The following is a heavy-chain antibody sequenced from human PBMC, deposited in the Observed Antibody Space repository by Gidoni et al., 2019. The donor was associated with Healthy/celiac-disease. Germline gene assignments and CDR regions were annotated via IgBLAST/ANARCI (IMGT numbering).Heavy chain of an antibody. D-gene: IGHD6-19*01. CDR1: GGSIRRSRYY. J-gene: IGHJ4*02. CDR3: ARDLNEGSSGCYPEFGY. V-gene: IGHV4-39*07. Sequence: QLQLQESGPGLVKPSETLSLTCTVSGGSIRRSRYYWGWIRQPPGKGLEWIGSIYYSGRTYYNPALKSRVTISVDTSKNQFSLTLSSVTAADTAVYYCARDLNEGSSGCYPEFGYWGQGTLVTVSS. CDR2: IYYSGRT.